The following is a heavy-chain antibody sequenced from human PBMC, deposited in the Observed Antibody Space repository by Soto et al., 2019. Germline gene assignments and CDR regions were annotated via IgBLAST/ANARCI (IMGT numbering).Heavy chain of an antibody. V-gene: IGHV1-46*01. CDR1: GYTFTSYY. J-gene: IGHJ4*02. Sequence: ASVKVSCKASGYTFTSYYMHWVPQAPGQGLEWMGIINPSGGSTNYAQKFQGRVTMTRDTSTSTVYMELTSLRSEDTAMFYCARGGSMVVMTDGFDFWGQGTLVTVSS. CDR3: ARGGSMVVMTDGFDF. CDR2: INPSGGST. D-gene: IGHD2-21*02.